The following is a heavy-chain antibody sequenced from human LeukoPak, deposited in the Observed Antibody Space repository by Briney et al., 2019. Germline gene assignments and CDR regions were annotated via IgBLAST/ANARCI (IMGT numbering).Heavy chain of an antibody. V-gene: IGHV3-30*18. CDR1: GFTFSSYG. D-gene: IGHD4-17*01. CDR3: AKDTKMTTVTYVDY. Sequence: GSLRLSCAASGFTFSSYGMHWVRQAPGKGLEWVAVISYDGSNKYYADSVKGRFTISRDNSKNTLYLQMNSLRAEDTAVYYCAKDTKMTTVTYVDYWGQGTLVTVSS. J-gene: IGHJ4*02. CDR2: ISYDGSNK.